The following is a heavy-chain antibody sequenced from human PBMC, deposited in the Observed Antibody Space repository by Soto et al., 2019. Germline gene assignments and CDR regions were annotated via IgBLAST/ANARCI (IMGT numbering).Heavy chain of an antibody. D-gene: IGHD2-15*01. CDR3: ATDHGSSQAAFDP. CDR2: INPNSGGT. Sequence: QVQLVQSGAEVKKPGASVKVSCKASGYTFTGYYMHWVRQAPGQGLEWMGWINPNSGGTNYAQKFQGRVTMTSDTSISTAYMELSTLRSDDTAVYYCATDHGSSQAAFDPWGQGTLVTVSS. V-gene: IGHV1-2*02. J-gene: IGHJ5*02. CDR1: GYTFTGYY.